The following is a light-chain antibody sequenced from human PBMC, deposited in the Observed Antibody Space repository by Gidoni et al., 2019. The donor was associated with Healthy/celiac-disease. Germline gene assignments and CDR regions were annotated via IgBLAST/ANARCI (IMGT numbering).Light chain of an antibody. J-gene: IGLJ2*01. V-gene: IGLV3-19*01. Sequence: SSELTQDPAVSVALGQTVRITCQGASLRSHYASWHQQKPGQAPVLVIYGENNRPSGIPDRSSGSSSGNTASLTITEAQAEDEADYDCNSRDSSGNHLVFGGGTKLTVL. CDR3: NSRDSSGNHLV. CDR1: SLRSHY. CDR2: GEN.